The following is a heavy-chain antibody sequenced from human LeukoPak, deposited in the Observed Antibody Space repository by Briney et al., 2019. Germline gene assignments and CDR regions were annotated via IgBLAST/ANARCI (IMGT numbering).Heavy chain of an antibody. J-gene: IGHJ4*02. V-gene: IGHV3-48*01. CDR3: ARDQGGVGY. D-gene: IGHD3-16*01. CDR1: GFTVSSNS. Sequence: GGSLRLSCTVSGFTVSSNSMSWVRQAPGKGLEWVSYISSFSGTINYADSVKGRFTISRDNAKNSLYLQMNSLRAEDTAVYYCARDQGGVGYWGQGTLVTVSS. CDR2: ISSFSGTI.